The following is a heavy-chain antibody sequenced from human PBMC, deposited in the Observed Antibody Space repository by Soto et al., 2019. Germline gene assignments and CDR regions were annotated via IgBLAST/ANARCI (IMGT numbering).Heavy chain of an antibody. D-gene: IGHD2-21*01. J-gene: IGHJ6*03. Sequence: QVQLVQSGAEVKNPGASVKVSCKASGYTFTSHGISWVRQAPGQGLEWMAWISADNGDTNYAQKVLGRVTVTTDTSTSTAYMEVRSLRTEDTAVYSCARIVRGSNFDYYYFIDVWGKGTTVTVSS. V-gene: IGHV1-18*01. CDR2: ISADNGDT. CDR3: ARIVRGSNFDYYYFIDV. CDR1: GYTFTSHG.